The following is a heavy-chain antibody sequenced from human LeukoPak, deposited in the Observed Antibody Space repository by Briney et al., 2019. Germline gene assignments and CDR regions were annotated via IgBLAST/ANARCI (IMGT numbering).Heavy chain of an antibody. CDR2: IYYSGST. J-gene: IGHJ4*02. CDR1: GGSISSSSYY. D-gene: IGHD4-11*01. Sequence: SETLSLTCTVSGGSISSSSYYWGWIRQPPGKGLEWIGSIYYSGSTYYNPSLKSRVTISVDTSKNQFSLKLSSVTAADTAVYYCARLGTTVTSTVDYWGQGTLATVSS. CDR3: ARLGTTVTSTVDY. V-gene: IGHV4-39*01.